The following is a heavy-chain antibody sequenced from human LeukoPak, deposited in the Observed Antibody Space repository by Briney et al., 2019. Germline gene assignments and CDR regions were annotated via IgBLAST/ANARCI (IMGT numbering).Heavy chain of an antibody. V-gene: IGHV5-51*01. J-gene: IGHJ6*02. CDR3: ARYPPGYYGMDV. CDR2: VYPGDSET. CDR1: GYSFTSYW. Sequence: GESLKISCKGSGYSFTSYWIGWVRQMPGRGLEWMGIVYPGDSETRYSPSLQGQVTISADKSISTAYLQWSSLKASDNAIYYCARYPPGYYGMDVWGQGTTVTVSS.